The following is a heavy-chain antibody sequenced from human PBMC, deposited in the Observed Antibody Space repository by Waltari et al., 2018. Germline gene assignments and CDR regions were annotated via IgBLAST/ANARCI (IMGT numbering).Heavy chain of an antibody. CDR2: IYYSGST. D-gene: IGHD3-3*01. CDR3: ARSFQSVYYDFWSGSTGLFDY. V-gene: IGHV4-31*03. J-gene: IGHJ4*02. CDR1: GGSISSGGYY. Sequence: QVQLQESGPGLVKPSQTLSLTCTVSGGSISSGGYYWSWIRQHPGQGLEWIGYIYYSGSTYYNPSLKSRVTISVDTSKNQFSLKLSSVTAADTAVYYCARSFQSVYYDFWSGSTGLFDYWGQGTLVTVSS.